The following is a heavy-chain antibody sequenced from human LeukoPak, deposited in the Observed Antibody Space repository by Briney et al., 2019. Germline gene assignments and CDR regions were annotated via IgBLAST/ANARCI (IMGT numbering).Heavy chain of an antibody. D-gene: IGHD6-19*01. V-gene: IGHV1-8*01. CDR3: ARVTSGWYNWFDP. CDR2: MNPNSGNT. CDR1: GYTFTSYD. J-gene: IGHJ5*02. Sequence: ASVKVSCKASGYTFTSYDINWVRQATGQGLEWMGWMNPNSGNTGYAQKFQGRVTMTRNTSIGTAYMELSSLRSEDTAVYYCARVTSGWYNWFDPWGQGTLVTVSS.